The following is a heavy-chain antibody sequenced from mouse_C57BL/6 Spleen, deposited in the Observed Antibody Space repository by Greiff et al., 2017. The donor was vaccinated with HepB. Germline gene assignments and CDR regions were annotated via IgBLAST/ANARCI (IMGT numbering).Heavy chain of an antibody. CDR3: ARGDYEGGYAMDY. V-gene: IGHV5-17*01. J-gene: IGHJ4*01. D-gene: IGHD2-4*01. CDR1: GFTFSDYG. CDR2: ISSGSSTI. Sequence: EVQLVESGGGLVKPGGSLKLSCAASGFTFSDYGMHWVRQAPEKGLEWVAYISSGSSTIYYADTVKGRFTISRDNAKNTLFLQMTSLRSEDTAMYYCARGDYEGGYAMDYWGQGTSVTVSS.